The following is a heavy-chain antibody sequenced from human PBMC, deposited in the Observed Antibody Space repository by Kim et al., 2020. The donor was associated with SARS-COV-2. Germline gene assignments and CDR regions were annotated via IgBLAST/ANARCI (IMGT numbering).Heavy chain of an antibody. CDR3: ARQGNYDYIWGSYPPMDY. Sequence: KSRVTISVDTSKNQFSLKLSSVTAADTAVYYCARQGNYDYIWGSYPPMDYWGQGTLVTVSS. D-gene: IGHD3-16*02. V-gene: IGHV4-39*01. J-gene: IGHJ4*02.